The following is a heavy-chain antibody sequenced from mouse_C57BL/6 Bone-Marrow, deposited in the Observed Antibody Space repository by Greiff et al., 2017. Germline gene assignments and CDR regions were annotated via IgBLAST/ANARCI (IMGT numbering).Heavy chain of an antibody. V-gene: IGHV3-6*01. D-gene: IGHD1-1*01. CDR3: AREGEFITTAGADY. Sequence: VQLKESGPGLVKPSQSLSLTCSVTGYSITGGYYWNWIRQFPGNKLEWMGFISYGGSNNYNPSLKNRITITRDTDKNQFFLKLNSVTTEDTATYYCAREGEFITTAGADYWGQGTTLTVSS. CDR1: GYSITGGYY. CDR2: ISYGGSN. J-gene: IGHJ2*01.